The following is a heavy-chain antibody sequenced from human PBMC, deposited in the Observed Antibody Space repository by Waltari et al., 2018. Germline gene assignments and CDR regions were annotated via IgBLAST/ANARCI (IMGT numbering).Heavy chain of an antibody. CDR2: IIPVFGTT. D-gene: IGHD3-10*01. CDR3: ARSRGTSVGMDV. V-gene: IGHV1-69*01. CDR1: A. Sequence: AVNWVRQAPGQGLEWMGRIIPVFGTTDYVPKFHGRVTITADEVTRSAYMELSSLRSEDTAVYYCARSRGTSVGMDVWGQGTTVIVSS. J-gene: IGHJ6*02.